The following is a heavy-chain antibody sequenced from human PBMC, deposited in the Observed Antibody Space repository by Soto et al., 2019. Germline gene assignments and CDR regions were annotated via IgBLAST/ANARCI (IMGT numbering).Heavy chain of an antibody. CDR1: GFTFSTFA. J-gene: IGHJ6*02. CDR3: AREEEGRITIFGVVMPYGMDV. CDR2: ITGGSGFT. Sequence: GGSLRLSCAASGFTFSTFAMNWVRQAPGKGLEWVSGITGGSGFTFYADSVKGRFTISRDDSENTLFLQMSSLRAEDTAKYYCAREEEGRITIFGVVMPYGMDVWGQGTTVTVSS. V-gene: IGHV3-23*01. D-gene: IGHD3-3*01.